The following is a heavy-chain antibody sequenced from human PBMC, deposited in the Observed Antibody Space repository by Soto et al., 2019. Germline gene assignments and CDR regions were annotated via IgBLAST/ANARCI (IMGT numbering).Heavy chain of an antibody. D-gene: IGHD2-8*01. J-gene: IGHJ4*02. CDR3: TRDLNGGNPFDY. CDR1: GYTLPNYS. V-gene: IGHV1-3*01. Sequence: QVQFVQSGAEVKKPGASVRLSCKPSGYTLPNYSIQWVRQAAGQGLQWLGWINPGTVYTESSQRLQGRLTLTMDKSATTFYMDLTSLTSEDTAVYFCTRDLNGGNPFDYWGQGTLVTVSS. CDR2: INPGTVYT.